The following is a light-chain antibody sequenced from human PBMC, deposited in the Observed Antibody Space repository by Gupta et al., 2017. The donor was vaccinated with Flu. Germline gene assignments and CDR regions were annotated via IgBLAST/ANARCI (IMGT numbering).Light chain of an antibody. Sequence: IVMTQSPATLSVSPGETATLSCRASQSVSSNLAWYQQKPGQAPRLLIFDASSRATGIPDRFGASASETEFTLTISGLEPEDFAVYYCQQYNDWPRTFGQGTRVDI. V-gene: IGKV3-15*01. CDR1: QSVSSN. CDR3: QQYNDWPRT. CDR2: DAS. J-gene: IGKJ1*01.